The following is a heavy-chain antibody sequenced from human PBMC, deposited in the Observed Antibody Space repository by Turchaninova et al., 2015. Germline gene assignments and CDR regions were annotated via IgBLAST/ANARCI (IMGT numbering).Heavy chain of an antibody. CDR2: IYYTGNT. Sequence: GLVRPSETLSLTCSVSDGSIGNYYWTWVRQSPERGLEWIGYIYYTGNTDYNYSLKSRVTISVDTSKNQFSLKLNSVTAADPAVYYCARSMRADYYYGMDLWGQGTPVTVSS. CDR1: DGSIGNYY. V-gene: IGHV4-59*01. J-gene: IGHJ6*02. CDR3: ARSMRADYYYGMDL.